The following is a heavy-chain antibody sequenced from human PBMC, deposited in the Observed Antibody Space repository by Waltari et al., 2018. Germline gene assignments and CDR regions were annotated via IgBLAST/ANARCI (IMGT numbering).Heavy chain of an antibody. J-gene: IGHJ5*02. CDR1: GFTFSSYS. Sequence: EVQLVESGGGLVKPGGSLRLSCAASGFTFSSYSMNWVRQAPGKGLEWVSSISSSSSYIYYADSVKGRFTISRDNSKNTLYLQMNSLRAEDTAVYYCAKALSTVTNLWGQGTLVTVSS. V-gene: IGHV3-21*01. CDR2: ISSSSSYI. CDR3: AKALSTVTNL. D-gene: IGHD4-17*01.